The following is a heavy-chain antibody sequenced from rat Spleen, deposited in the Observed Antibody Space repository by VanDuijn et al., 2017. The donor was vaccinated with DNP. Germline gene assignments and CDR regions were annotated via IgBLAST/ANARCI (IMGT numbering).Heavy chain of an antibody. V-gene: IGHV2-27*01. Sequence: QVQLKESGPGLVQPSQTLSLTCTVSGFSLTNYHVDWVRQPPGKGLEWMGRIQSDGNTDYNSALKSRLTIIKDTSKSQVFLKMNSLQTEDTATYYCASTLVNYGTYGYYAMDAWGQGTSVTVSS. CDR2: IQSDGNT. CDR3: ASTLVNYGTYGYYAMDA. D-gene: IGHD1-3*01. CDR1: GFSLTNYH. J-gene: IGHJ4*01.